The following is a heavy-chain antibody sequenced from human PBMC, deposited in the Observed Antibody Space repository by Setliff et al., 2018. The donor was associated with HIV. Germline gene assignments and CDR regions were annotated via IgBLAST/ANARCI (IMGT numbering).Heavy chain of an antibody. D-gene: IGHD2-15*01. CDR1: GLDFDNLY. CDR3: AKRTTTSGGPFDL. J-gene: IGHJ3*01. Sequence: GGSLRLSCAASGLDFDNLYMAWVRQAPGKGLEWVSVISGDSSSAQSADSVRGRFTVFRDNSKKTMYLQMNSLRTDDTAMYYCAKRTTTSGGPFDLWGPGTMVTVSS. CDR2: ISGDSSSA. V-gene: IGHV3-NL1*01.